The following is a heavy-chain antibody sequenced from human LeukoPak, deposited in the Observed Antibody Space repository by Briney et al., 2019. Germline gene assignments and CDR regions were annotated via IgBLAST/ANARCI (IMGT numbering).Heavy chain of an antibody. D-gene: IGHD3-10*01. CDR1: GGSISSSSHY. V-gene: IGHV4-39*07. J-gene: IGHJ4*02. Sequence: SETLSLTCTVSGGSISSSSHYWGWIRQPPGKGLEWIGSIYYSGSTYYNPSLKSRVTISVDTSKNQFSLKLSSVTAADTAVYYCARKYYYGSGTKNYFDYWGQGTLVTVSS. CDR3: ARKYYYGSGTKNYFDY. CDR2: IYYSGST.